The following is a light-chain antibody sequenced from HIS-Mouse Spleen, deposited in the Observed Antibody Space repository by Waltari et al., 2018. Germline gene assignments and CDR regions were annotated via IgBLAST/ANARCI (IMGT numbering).Light chain of an antibody. CDR3: QQLNSYPPT. Sequence: DIQLTQSPSFLSASVGDRVTITCRASQGISSYLAWYQHKPGKAPKLLIYAASTLQSVVPSRFSGSGSGTEFTLTISSLQPEDFATYYCQQLNSYPPTFGQGTKVEIK. J-gene: IGKJ1*01. V-gene: IGKV1-9*01. CDR1: QGISSY. CDR2: AAS.